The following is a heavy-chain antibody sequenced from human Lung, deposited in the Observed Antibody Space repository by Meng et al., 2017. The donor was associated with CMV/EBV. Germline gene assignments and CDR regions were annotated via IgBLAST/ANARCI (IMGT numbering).Heavy chain of an antibody. CDR2: MNPNSGNT. V-gene: IGHV1-8*03. CDR1: GYTFTSYD. CDR3: ATYISGSYLGGGGDSDY. J-gene: IGHJ4*02. Sequence: ASXXVSXKASGYTFTSYDINWVRQATGQGLEWMGWMNPNSGNTGYAQKFQGRVTITRNTSISTAYMELSSLRSEDTAVYYCATYISGSYLGGGGDSDYWRQGXLVTVSS. D-gene: IGHD1-26*01.